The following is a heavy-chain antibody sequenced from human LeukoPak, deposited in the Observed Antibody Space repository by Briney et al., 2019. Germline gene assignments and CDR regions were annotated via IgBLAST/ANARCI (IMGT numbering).Heavy chain of an antibody. J-gene: IGHJ6*04. V-gene: IGHV3-23*01. D-gene: IGHD6-13*01. CDR2: ITGSDGSS. CDR3: AKDRRRAAAGTDGDYYYGMDV. CDR1: GFTFTNYA. Sequence: GGSLRLSCVASGFTFTNYAMSWVRQAPGKGLEWVSAITGSDGSSYYADSVKGRFTISRDNSKNTLYLQMNSLRAEDTAVYYCAKDRRRAAAGTDGDYYYGMDVWGKGITVTVSS.